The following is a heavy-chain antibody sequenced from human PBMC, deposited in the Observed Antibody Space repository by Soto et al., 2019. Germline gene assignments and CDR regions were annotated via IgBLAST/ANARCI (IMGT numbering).Heavy chain of an antibody. CDR3: SRLGYSNYESDY. J-gene: IGHJ4*02. CDR2: IRSRSNGYAT. D-gene: IGHD5-12*01. CDR1: GFTLSGSV. Sequence: PGGSLRLSCAASGFTLSGSVIYWVRQPSGKGLEWVGRIRSRSNGYATAYAASVRGRFTISRDDSKNTAYLQMNSLKTEDTAVYYCSRLGYSNYESDYWGQGTLVTVSS. V-gene: IGHV3-73*01.